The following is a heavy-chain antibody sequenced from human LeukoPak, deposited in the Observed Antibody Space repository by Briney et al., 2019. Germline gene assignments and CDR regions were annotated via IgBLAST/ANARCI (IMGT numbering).Heavy chain of an antibody. V-gene: IGHV4-4*07. D-gene: IGHD4-11*01. CDR2: VHTSGSS. CDR3: ARLSVTDVEGAFDI. J-gene: IGHJ3*02. CDR1: GGSMSHYY. Sequence: PSETLSLTCTVSGGSMSHYYWSWIRQPAGKGLEWIGRVHTSGSSTYNPSLRSRVTMSVDTSKNQFSLKLSSVTAADTAVYYCARLSVTDVEGAFDIWGQGTLVTVSS.